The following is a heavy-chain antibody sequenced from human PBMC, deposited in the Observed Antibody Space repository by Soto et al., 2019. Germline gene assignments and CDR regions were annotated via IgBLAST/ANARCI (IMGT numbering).Heavy chain of an antibody. Sequence: GGSLRLSCAASGFTLSSYGMHWVRQAPGKGLEWVAVISYDGSNKYYADSVKGRFTISRDNSKNTLYLQMNSLRAEDTAVYYCEKDLMEVAGGYYYYGMDVWGQGTTVTVSS. V-gene: IGHV3-30*18. CDR2: ISYDGSNK. D-gene: IGHD6-19*01. CDR3: EKDLMEVAGGYYYYGMDV. J-gene: IGHJ6*02. CDR1: GFTLSSYG.